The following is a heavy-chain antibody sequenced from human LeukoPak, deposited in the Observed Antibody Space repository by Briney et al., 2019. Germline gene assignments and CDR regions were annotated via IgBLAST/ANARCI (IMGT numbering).Heavy chain of an antibody. Sequence: PGGSLRLSCAASGFTFSSYSMNWVRQAPGKGLGWVSSISSSSSYIYYADSVKGRFTISRDNAKNSLYLQMNSLRAEDTAVYYCARGYSSGWYFDYWGQGTLVTVSS. CDR1: GFTFSSYS. V-gene: IGHV3-21*01. J-gene: IGHJ4*02. D-gene: IGHD6-19*01. CDR3: ARGYSSGWYFDY. CDR2: ISSSSSYI.